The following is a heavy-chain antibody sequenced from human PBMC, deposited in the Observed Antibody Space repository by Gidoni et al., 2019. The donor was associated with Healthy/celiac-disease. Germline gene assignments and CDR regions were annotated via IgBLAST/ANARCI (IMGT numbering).Heavy chain of an antibody. Sequence: QVQLVQSGAAVKKPGASVKVSFKASGYTFTSYDINWVRQATGQGLEWMGWMNPNSGNTGYAQKFQGRVTMTRNTSISTAYMELSSLRSEDTAVYYCAREVGPIYGMDVWGQGTTVTVSS. CDR2: MNPNSGNT. V-gene: IGHV1-8*01. J-gene: IGHJ6*02. D-gene: IGHD3-16*01. CDR1: GYTFTSYD. CDR3: AREVGPIYGMDV.